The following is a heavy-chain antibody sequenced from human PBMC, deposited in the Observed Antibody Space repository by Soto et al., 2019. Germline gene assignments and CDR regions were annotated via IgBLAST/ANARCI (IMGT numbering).Heavy chain of an antibody. J-gene: IGHJ4*02. CDR3: ARYDVQLWSFDY. Sequence: QVQLQQWGAGLLKPSETLSLTCAVYGGSFSGYYWSWIRQPPGKGLEWIGEINHSGSTNYNPSLKSRVTISVDTSKNQFSLKLSSVTAADTAVYYCARYDVQLWSFDYWGQGTLVTVSS. V-gene: IGHV4-34*01. CDR1: GGSFSGYY. CDR2: INHSGST. D-gene: IGHD5-18*01.